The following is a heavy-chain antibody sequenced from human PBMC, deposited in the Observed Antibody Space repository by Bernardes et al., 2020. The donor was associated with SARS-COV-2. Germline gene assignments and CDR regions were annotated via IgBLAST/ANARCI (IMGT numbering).Heavy chain of an antibody. CDR1: GGSISSYY. CDR2: IYYSGST. V-gene: IGHV4-59*01. J-gene: IGHJ4*02. Sequence: SETLSLTCTVSGGSISSYYWSWIRQPPGKGLEWIGYIYYSGSTNYNPSLKSRVTISVDTSKNQFSLKLSSVTAADTAVYYCARGPNTAMVTGDLDYWGQGTLVTVSS. CDR3: ARGPNTAMVTGDLDY. D-gene: IGHD5-18*01.